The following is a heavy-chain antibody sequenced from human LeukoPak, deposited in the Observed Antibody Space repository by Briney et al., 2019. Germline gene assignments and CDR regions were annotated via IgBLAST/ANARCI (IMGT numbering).Heavy chain of an antibody. J-gene: IGHJ4*02. CDR2: INPNSGGT. D-gene: IGHD2/OR15-2a*01. CDR3: ARDLRTSMPYFFHY. V-gene: IGHV1-2*02. CDR1: GYTFTGYY. Sequence: GASVKVSCKASGYTFTGYYMHWVRQAPGQGHEWMGWINPNSGGTNYAQKFQGRVTMTRDTSISTAYMELSRLRSDDTAVYYCARDLRTSMPYFFHYWGQGTLVTVSS.